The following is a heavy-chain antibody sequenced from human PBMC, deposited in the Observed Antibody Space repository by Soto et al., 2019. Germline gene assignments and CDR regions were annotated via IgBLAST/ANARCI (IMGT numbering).Heavy chain of an antibody. Sequence: QVQLQESGPGLVKPSETLSLTCTVSGASISSGSHYWSWIRQPPGKGLEWIGYIYHTGSTNYNPSLHRRVXXSXDXXKNQFSLKLNSVTAADTAVYYCTRGGSIAAAVVDSWGQGTLVTVSS. CDR1: GASISSGSHY. CDR3: TRGGSIAAAVVDS. CDR2: IYHTGST. D-gene: IGHD6-13*01. J-gene: IGHJ5*01. V-gene: IGHV4-61*01.